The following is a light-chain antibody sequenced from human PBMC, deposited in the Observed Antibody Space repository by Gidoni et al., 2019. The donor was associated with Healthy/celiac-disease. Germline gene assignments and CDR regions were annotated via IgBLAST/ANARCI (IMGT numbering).Light chain of an antibody. CDR2: AAS. CDR1: QSISSY. V-gene: IGKV1-39*01. J-gene: IGKJ5*01. CDR3: QQSYSTPPIT. Sequence: DMQKTQAPASQSASGGDRVTITCRASQSISSYLNWYQQKPGKAPKLLIYAASSLQSGVPSRFSGSGSGTDFTLAISSLQPEDFATYYCQQSYSTPPITFGQGTRLEIK.